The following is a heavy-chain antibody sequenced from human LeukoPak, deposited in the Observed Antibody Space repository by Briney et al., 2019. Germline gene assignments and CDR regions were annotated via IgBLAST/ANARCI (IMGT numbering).Heavy chain of an antibody. D-gene: IGHD3-10*01. Sequence: GGSLRLSCAASGFTFSDYYMTWIRQAPGKGLEWVAYISISSSYTEYADSVKGRFTISRDNSKNSVYLQMNSLRADDTAVYYCAREGCYGSGRGWFDPWGQGTLVTVSS. J-gene: IGHJ5*02. V-gene: IGHV3-11*05. CDR1: GFTFSDYY. CDR2: ISISSSYT. CDR3: AREGCYGSGRGWFDP.